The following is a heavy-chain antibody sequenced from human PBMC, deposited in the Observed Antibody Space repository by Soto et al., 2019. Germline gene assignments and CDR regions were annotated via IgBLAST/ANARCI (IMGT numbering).Heavy chain of an antibody. CDR3: ARELAAAGSFDY. D-gene: IGHD6-13*01. CDR1: GFTFSRYE. J-gene: IGHJ4*02. Sequence: EVQLVESGGDLVQPGGSLRLSCAASGFTFSRYEMNLVRQAPGKGLEWISYISTSGSTIYYADSVKGRFTISRDNAKNSLYLQMNSLRAEDTAVYYCARELAAAGSFDYWGQGTLVTVSS. CDR2: ISTSGSTI. V-gene: IGHV3-48*03.